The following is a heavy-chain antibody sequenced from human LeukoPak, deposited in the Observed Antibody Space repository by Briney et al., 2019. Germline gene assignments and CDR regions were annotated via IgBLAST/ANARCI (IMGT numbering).Heavy chain of an antibody. CDR2: IYYSGST. Sequence: SETLSLTCTVSGGSISSYYWSWIRQPPGKGLEWIGYIYYSGSTNYNPSLKSRVTISVDTSKNQFSLKLSSVTAADTAVYYCARANSGDYTIDYWGQGTLVTVSS. D-gene: IGHD4-17*01. J-gene: IGHJ4*02. CDR3: ARANSGDYTIDY. V-gene: IGHV4-59*12. CDR1: GGSISSYY.